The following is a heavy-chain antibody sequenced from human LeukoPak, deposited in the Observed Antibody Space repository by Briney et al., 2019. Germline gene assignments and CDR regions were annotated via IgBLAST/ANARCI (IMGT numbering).Heavy chain of an antibody. CDR3: ARSIAAPGSFDI. D-gene: IGHD6-6*01. CDR2: IIPIFGTA. CDR1: GGTFSSYA. V-gene: IGHV1-69*05. Sequence: ASVKVSCKASGGTFSSYAISWVRQAPGQGLEWMGGIIPIFGTANYAQKFQGRVTITTDESTSTAYMELSSLRSEDTAVYYCARSIAAPGSFDIWGQGTMVTVSS. J-gene: IGHJ3*02.